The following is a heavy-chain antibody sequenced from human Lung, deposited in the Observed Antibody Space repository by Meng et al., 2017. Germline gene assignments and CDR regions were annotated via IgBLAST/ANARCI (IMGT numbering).Heavy chain of an antibody. V-gene: IGHV1-18*01. CDR3: ATEVGGGWFDP. CDR1: GYTFTSYG. Sequence: QVQRVQAGAEGKKPGASVKVSCKASGYTFTSYGISWVRQAPGQGLEWMGWISAYSGNTNYAQKFQGRVTMTTDTSTSTAYMELRSLRSDDTAVYYCATEVGGGWFDPWGQGTLVTVSS. CDR2: ISAYSGNT. D-gene: IGHD3-16*01. J-gene: IGHJ5*02.